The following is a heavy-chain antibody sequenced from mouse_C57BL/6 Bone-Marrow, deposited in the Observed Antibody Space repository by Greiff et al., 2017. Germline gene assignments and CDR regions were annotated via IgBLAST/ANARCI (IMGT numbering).Heavy chain of an antibody. CDR1: GYTFTSYW. D-gene: IGHD1-1*02. CDR3: ARGPFGGYPYYYAMDY. Sequence: VQLQQPGAELVKPGASVKLSCKASGYTFTSYWMHWVKQRPGQGLEWIGMIHPNSGSTNYNEKFKSKATLTVDKSSSTAYMQLSSLTSEYSAVYYCARGPFGGYPYYYAMDYWGQGTSVTVSS. CDR2: IHPNSGST. J-gene: IGHJ4*01. V-gene: IGHV1-64*01.